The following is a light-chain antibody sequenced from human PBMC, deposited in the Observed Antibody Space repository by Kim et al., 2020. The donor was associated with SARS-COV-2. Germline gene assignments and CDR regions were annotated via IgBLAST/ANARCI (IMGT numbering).Light chain of an antibody. Sequence: SACVEDRVSITCRASQSISSWLAWYQQKPGKAPTLLIHDVSTLESGVPSRFSGSGSGTEFTLIISSLQPDDFATYYCQQYDTCWTFGQGTKVEIK. CDR2: DVS. V-gene: IGKV1-5*01. J-gene: IGKJ1*01. CDR1: QSISSW. CDR3: QQYDTCWT.